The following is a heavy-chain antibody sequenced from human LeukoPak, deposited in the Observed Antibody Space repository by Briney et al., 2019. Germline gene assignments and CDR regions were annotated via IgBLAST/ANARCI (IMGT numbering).Heavy chain of an antibody. CDR1: GFTFSSYS. Sequence: GGSLRLSCAASGFTFSSYSMNWVRQAPGKGLEWVSSISSSSSYIYYADSVKGRFTISRDNAKNSLYLQMNSLRAEDTAVYYCARVDDYGGNSKDYWGQGTLVTVSS. D-gene: IGHD4-23*01. J-gene: IGHJ4*02. CDR3: ARVDDYGGNSKDY. V-gene: IGHV3-21*01. CDR2: ISSSSSYI.